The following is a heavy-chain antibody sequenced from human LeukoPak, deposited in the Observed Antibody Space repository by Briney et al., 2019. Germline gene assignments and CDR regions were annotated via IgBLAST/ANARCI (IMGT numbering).Heavy chain of an antibody. Sequence: GGSLRLSCAASGFTLSSYEMNWVRQAPGKGLEWASHISSSGSTIYYADSVKGRFTISRDNAKNSLYLQMNSLRAEDTAVYYCAELGITMIGGVWGKGTTVTISS. V-gene: IGHV3-48*03. CDR3: AELGITMIGGV. J-gene: IGHJ6*04. D-gene: IGHD3-10*02. CDR2: ISSSGSTI. CDR1: GFTLSSYE.